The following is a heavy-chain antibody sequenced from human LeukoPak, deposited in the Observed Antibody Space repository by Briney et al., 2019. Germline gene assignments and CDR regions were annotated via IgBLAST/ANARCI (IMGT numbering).Heavy chain of an antibody. V-gene: IGHV1-3*01. CDR1: GYTFTSYA. CDR2: INAGNGNT. Sequence: ASVKVSCKASGYTFTSYAMHLVRQAPGQRLEWMGWINAGNGNTKYSQKFQGRVTITRDTSASTAYMELSSLRSEDTAVYYCASRRPRPHYDSSELDYWGQGTLVTVSS. CDR3: ASRRPRPHYDSSELDY. J-gene: IGHJ4*02. D-gene: IGHD3-22*01.